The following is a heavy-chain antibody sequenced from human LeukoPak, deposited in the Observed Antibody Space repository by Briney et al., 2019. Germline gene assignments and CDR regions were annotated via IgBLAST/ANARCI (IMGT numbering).Heavy chain of an antibody. CDR1: GGSFSGYY. CDR2: INHSGST. J-gene: IGHJ5*02. Sequence: PSETLSLTCAVYGGSFSGYYWSWIRQPPGKGLEWIGEINHSGSTNYNPSLKSRVTISVDTSKNQFSLKLSSVTAADTAVYYCARGWIQLWLLYGGAVRWFDPWGQGTLVTVSS. V-gene: IGHV4-34*01. CDR3: ARGWIQLWLLYGGAVRWFDP. D-gene: IGHD5-18*01.